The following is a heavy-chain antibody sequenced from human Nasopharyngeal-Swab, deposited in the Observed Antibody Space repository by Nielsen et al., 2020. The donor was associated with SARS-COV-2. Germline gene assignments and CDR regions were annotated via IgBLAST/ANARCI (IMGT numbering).Heavy chain of an antibody. D-gene: IGHD2-21*01. CDR1: GFIFSDYS. J-gene: IGHJ3*01. CDR3: ARGRDWACDV. V-gene: IGHV3-21*05. CDR2: IRRSNEI. Sequence: GESLKISCEASGFIFSDYSMNWVRQAPGKGLEWISYIRRSNEIYYADSVKGRLIITRDHAKNSLYLQVSSLRGEDTAVYYCARGRDWACDVWGQGAVVTVS.